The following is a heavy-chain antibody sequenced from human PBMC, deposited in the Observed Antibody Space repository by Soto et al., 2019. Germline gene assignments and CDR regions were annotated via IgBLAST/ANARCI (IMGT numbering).Heavy chain of an antibody. CDR1: GFTFSSYA. CDR2: ISSNGGST. J-gene: IGHJ4*02. CDR3: VKARGYSYGYDDYFDY. V-gene: IGHV3-64D*08. D-gene: IGHD5-18*01. Sequence: PGGSLRLSCSASGFTFSSYAMHWVRQAPGKGLEYVSAISSNGGSTYYADSVKGRFTISRDNSKNTLYLQMSSLRAEDTAVYYCVKARGYSYGYDDYFDYWGQGTLVTVSS.